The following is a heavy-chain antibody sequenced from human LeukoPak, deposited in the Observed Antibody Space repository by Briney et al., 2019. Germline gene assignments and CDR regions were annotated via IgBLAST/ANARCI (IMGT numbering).Heavy chain of an antibody. Sequence: GESLRLSCAASGFAFSSYWMDWVRQAPGKGLVWVSRIKSDGRGATYADSVKGRFTISRDNAKNTLDLQMNTLRVEDTAVYYCARVANGGASDYWGQGTLVTVSS. CDR3: ARVANGGASDY. V-gene: IGHV3-74*01. J-gene: IGHJ4*02. D-gene: IGHD2-8*01. CDR1: GFAFSSYW. CDR2: IKSDGRGA.